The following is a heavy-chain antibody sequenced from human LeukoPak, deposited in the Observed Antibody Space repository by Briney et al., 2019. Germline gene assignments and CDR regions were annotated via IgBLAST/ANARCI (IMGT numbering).Heavy chain of an antibody. CDR2: INQDGSER. CDR3: AGGGNFGY. Sequence: QAGGSLRLSCAASGFTFSSYWMSWVRQAPGKGLEWVATINQDGSERYYADSMKGRFTISSDNAKNSLYHLHMNSLRAEDTAVYYCAGGGNFGYWGQGTLVTISS. D-gene: IGHD2-15*01. V-gene: IGHV3-7*01. J-gene: IGHJ4*02. CDR1: GFTFSSYW.